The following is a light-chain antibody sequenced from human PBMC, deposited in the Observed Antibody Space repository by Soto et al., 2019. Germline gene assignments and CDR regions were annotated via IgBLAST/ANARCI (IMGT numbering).Light chain of an antibody. CDR3: QQFNSFPFT. V-gene: IGKV1-5*03. CDR2: KGS. J-gene: IGKJ3*01. CDR1: QSISDW. Sequence: DIQMTQSPSTLSTSEGDRVTITCRASQSISDWLAWYQHKPGKAPTLLIYKGSTLQSGVPSRFSAGGSGTEFTLTISSLQPDDFATYYCQQFNSFPFTVGPGTKVDI.